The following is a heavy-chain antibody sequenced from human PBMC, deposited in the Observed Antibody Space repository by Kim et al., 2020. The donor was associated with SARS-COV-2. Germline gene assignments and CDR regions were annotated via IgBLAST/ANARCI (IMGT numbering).Heavy chain of an antibody. V-gene: IGHV4-39*01. CDR2: IYYSGST. J-gene: IGHJ4*02. CDR3: ARLRPSDY. CDR1: GGSISSSSYY. Sequence: SETLSLTCTVSGGSISSSSYYWGWIRQPPGKGLEWIGSIYYSGSTYYNPSLKSRVTISVDTSKNQFSLKLSSVTAADTAVYYCARLRPSDYWGQGTLVTVSS.